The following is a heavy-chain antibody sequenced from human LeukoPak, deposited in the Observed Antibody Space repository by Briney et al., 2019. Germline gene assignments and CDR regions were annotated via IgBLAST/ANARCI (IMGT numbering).Heavy chain of an antibody. Sequence: GGSLRLSCAAFGLDFINHWMSWVRQAPGKGLEWVGRVKSKLAGGAIDYAAPVKGRFSISRDDSRNILYLQMNTLEPGDTGVYYCSAELFCGGGSCLGHWGQGALSPSPQ. D-gene: IGHD2-15*01. V-gene: IGHV3-15*01. CDR3: SAELFCGGGSCLGH. J-gene: IGHJ4*02. CDR2: VKSKLAGGAI. CDR1: GLDFINHW.